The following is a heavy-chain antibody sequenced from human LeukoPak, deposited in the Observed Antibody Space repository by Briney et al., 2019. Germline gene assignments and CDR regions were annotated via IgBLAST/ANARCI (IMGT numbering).Heavy chain of an antibody. V-gene: IGHV4-38-2*02. J-gene: IGHJ6*03. CDR2: IYYSGST. CDR1: GYSISSGYY. CDR3: ARGRGSRDYWGSYYMDV. Sequence: SETLSLTCTVSGYSISSGYYWVWIRQPQGKGLEWIGYIYYSGSTNYNPSLKSRVTISVDTSKNQFSLKLSSVTAADTAVYYCARGRGSRDYWGSYYMDVWGKGTTVTVSS. D-gene: IGHD5-12*01.